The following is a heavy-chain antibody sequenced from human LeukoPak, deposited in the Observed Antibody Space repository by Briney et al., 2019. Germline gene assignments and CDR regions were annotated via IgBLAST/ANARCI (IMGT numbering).Heavy chain of an antibody. D-gene: IGHD4-11*01. Sequence: SETLSLTCAVYGGSFSGYYWSWIRQPPGKGLEWIGEINHSGSTNYNPSLKGRVTISVDKSKNQFSLKLSSVTAADTAVYYCARRTTVTIPFGYWGQGTLVTVSS. CDR2: INHSGST. J-gene: IGHJ4*02. CDR3: ARRTTVTIPFGY. CDR1: GGSFSGYY. V-gene: IGHV4-34*01.